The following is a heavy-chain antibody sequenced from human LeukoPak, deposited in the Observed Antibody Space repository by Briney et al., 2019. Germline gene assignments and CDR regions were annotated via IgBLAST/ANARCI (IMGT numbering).Heavy chain of an antibody. CDR3: ARDASGGDLPFDY. V-gene: IGHV3-48*03. CDR2: ISGGGETR. CDR1: GFTFSTFE. J-gene: IGHJ4*02. Sequence: GGSLRLSCAASGFTFSTFEMNWVRQAPGKGLEWLSYISGGGETRYYADSVKGRFTISRDNGKNSLYLQMNSLRAEDTAVYYCARDASGGDLPFDYWGQGTLVVVSS. D-gene: IGHD2-21*02.